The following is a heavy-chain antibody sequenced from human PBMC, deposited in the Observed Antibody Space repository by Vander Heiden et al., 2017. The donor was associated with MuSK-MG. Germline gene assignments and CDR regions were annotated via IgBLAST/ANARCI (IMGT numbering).Heavy chain of an antibody. Sequence: QITLKESGPTLVKPTQTLTLTCTFSGFSLSTSGVGVGWVRQPTGKALEWLALIYWDDHKRDRPSLKSRLTITKDTSKNQLVLTLTQMQTVDTATYYCGHSPRYYESSFDYWGQGRLGTLSP. D-gene: IGHD3-22*01. J-gene: IGHJ4*02. V-gene: IGHV2-5*02. CDR2: IYWDDHK. CDR1: GFSLSTSGVG. CDR3: GHSPRYYESSFDY.